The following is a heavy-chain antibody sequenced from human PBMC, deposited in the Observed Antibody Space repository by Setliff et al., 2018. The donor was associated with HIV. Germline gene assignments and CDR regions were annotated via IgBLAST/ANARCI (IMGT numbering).Heavy chain of an antibody. CDR1: GGSFSDHY. J-gene: IGHJ6*03. V-gene: IGHV4-59*08. Sequence: SETLSLTCAVYGGSFSDHYWTWIRQPAGKGLEWIGYIYNSGSTNYNPSLKSRVTISEDTSKNQFFLKLTSVTAADTAVYYCARGWGYYMDVWGEGTTVTVSS. CDR3: ARGWGYYMDV. D-gene: IGHD1-26*01. CDR2: IYNSGST.